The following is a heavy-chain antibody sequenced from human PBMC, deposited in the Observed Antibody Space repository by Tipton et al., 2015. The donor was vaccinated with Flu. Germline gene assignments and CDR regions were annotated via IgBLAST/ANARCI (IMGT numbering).Heavy chain of an antibody. CDR3: ARKMAAVAPFDP. CDR2: MYTSGST. V-gene: IGHV4-4*07. CDR1: GGSLSSYY. J-gene: IGHJ5*02. D-gene: IGHD5-24*01. Sequence: TLSLTCTVSGGSLSSYYWSWIRQPAGKGLEWIGRMYTSGSTNYNPSLKSRLTMSVDASKQQFSLKLSSVTAADTAVYFCARKMAAVAPFDPWGPGTLVTVSS.